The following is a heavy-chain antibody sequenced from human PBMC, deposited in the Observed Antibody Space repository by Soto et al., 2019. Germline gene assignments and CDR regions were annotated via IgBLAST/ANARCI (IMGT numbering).Heavy chain of an antibody. Sequence: ASVKVSCTASGYTFTSYCISWVRQSPGHGLEWMGWISAYNGNTNYAQKLQGRVTMTTDTSTSTAYMELRSLRSDDTAVYYCARVRDSGSYYFDYWGQGTLVTVSS. D-gene: IGHD1-26*01. CDR2: ISAYNGNT. V-gene: IGHV1-18*01. CDR1: GYTFTSYC. CDR3: ARVRDSGSYYFDY. J-gene: IGHJ4*02.